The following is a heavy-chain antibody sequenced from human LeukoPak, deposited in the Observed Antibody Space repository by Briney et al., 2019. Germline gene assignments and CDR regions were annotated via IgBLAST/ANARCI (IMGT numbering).Heavy chain of an antibody. J-gene: IGHJ6*02. V-gene: IGHV4-30-4*01. CDR2: IYYSGST. D-gene: IGHD2-2*02. Sequence: SETLSLTCTVSGGSISSGDYYWSWIRQPPGKGLEWIGYIYYSGSTYYNTSLKSRVTISVDTSKNQFSLKLSSVTAADTAVYYCARVGYCSSTSCYTDYYYGMDVWGQGTTVTVSS. CDR1: GGSISSGDYY. CDR3: ARVGYCSSTSCYTDYYYGMDV.